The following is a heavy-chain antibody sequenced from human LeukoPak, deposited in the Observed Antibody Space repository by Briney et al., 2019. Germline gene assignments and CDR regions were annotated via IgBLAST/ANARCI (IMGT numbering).Heavy chain of an antibody. Sequence: GRSLRLSCAASGFAFDDYAMHWVRQAPGKGLEWVSGISWTSGTIDYADSVKGRFTISRDNAKNSLYLQMNSLRAEDTALYYCVKDISDPDVLIMTGFDYWGQGTLVTVSS. V-gene: IGHV3-9*01. CDR3: VKDISDPDVLIMTGFDY. CDR2: ISWTSGTI. D-gene: IGHD2-8*01. J-gene: IGHJ4*02. CDR1: GFAFDDYA.